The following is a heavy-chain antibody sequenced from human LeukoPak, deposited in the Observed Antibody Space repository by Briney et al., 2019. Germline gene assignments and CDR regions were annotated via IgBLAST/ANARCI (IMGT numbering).Heavy chain of an antibody. D-gene: IGHD3-10*01. CDR2: IYYSGST. V-gene: IGHV4-39*07. CDR1: GGSISSSSYY. Sequence: SETLSLTCTVSGGSISSSSYYWGWIRQPPGKGLEWIGSIYYSGSTYYNPSLKSRVTISVDTSKNQFSLKLSSVTAADTAVYYCARNRGAGRGDGSGSYVYWGQGTLVTVSS. J-gene: IGHJ4*02. CDR3: ARNRGAGRGDGSGSYVY.